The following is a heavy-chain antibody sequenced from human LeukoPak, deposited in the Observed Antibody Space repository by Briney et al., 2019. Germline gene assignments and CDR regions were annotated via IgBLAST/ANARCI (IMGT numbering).Heavy chain of an antibody. CDR1: GFTFSSYS. CDR2: ISSSSSTI. J-gene: IGHJ4*02. V-gene: IGHV3-48*01. D-gene: IGHD3-9*01. CDR3: ARVPRYDILTGSSDY. Sequence: GGSLRLSCAASGFTFSSYSMNWVRQAPGKGLEWVSYISSSSSTIYYADSVKGRFTISRDKSKNTVYLQMNSLRAEDTAVYYCARVPRYDILTGSSDYWGQGTLVTVSS.